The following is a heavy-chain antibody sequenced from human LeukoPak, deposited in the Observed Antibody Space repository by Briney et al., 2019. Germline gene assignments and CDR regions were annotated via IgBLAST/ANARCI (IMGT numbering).Heavy chain of an antibody. D-gene: IGHD1-26*01. CDR1: GGSISNNY. CDR2: FHDSEST. CDR3: ARGDPSGRPGIAFDY. Sequence: PSEALSLTCTVSGGSISNNYWSWIRQAPGKGLEWIGHFHDSESTNYNPSLKSRVTISVDTSKNQFSLRLSSVTAADTAVYYCARGDPSGRPGIAFDYWGQGTLVTVSS. J-gene: IGHJ4*02. V-gene: IGHV4-59*01.